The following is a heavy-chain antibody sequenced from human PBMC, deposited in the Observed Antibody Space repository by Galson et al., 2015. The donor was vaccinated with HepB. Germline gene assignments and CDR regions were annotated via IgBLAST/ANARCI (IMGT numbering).Heavy chain of an antibody. CDR1: GYTFTGYY. Sequence: SVKVSCKASGYTFTGYYMHWVRQAPGQGLEWMGWINPNSGSTSYAQKFQGRVTMTRDTSTSTVYMELSSLRSEDTAVYYCAREQTPNYYYYGMDVWGQGTAVTVSS. J-gene: IGHJ6*02. V-gene: IGHV1-46*01. CDR2: INPNSGST. CDR3: AREQTPNYYYYGMDV. D-gene: IGHD2-15*01.